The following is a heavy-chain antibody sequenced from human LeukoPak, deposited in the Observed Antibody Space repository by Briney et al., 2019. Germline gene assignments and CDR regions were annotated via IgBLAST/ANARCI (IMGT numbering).Heavy chain of an antibody. Sequence: GGSLRLSCAASGFTFSSYNMNWVRQAPGKGLEWVSYISSSGDAIYYADSVKGRFTISRDNAKNPLSLQMNSLRADDTAVYYCARDRQMIYWGQGTLVTVSS. CDR3: ARDRQMIY. J-gene: IGHJ4*02. D-gene: IGHD3-16*01. CDR2: ISSSGDAI. V-gene: IGHV3-48*04. CDR1: GFTFSSYN.